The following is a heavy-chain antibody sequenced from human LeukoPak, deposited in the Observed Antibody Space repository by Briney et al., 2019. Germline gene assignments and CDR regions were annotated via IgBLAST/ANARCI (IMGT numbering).Heavy chain of an antibody. V-gene: IGHV3-64*01. J-gene: IGHJ4*02. Sequence: GGSPRLSCATSGFTFSGYAMHWVRQAPGKGLEYVSAISSNGGSIYYANSVKGRFTISRDNSKNTLYLQMGSLRAEDMAVYFCARVTGFTSRWYDYWGQGTLVTVSS. CDR3: ARVTGFTSRWYDY. CDR2: ISSNGGSI. D-gene: IGHD6-13*01. CDR1: GFTFSGYA.